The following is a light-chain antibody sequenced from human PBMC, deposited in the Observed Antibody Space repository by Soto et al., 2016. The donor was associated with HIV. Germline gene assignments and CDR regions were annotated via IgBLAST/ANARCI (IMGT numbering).Light chain of an antibody. J-gene: IGKJ5*01. CDR3: QQYYISPPT. Sequence: DIQMTQSPSSLSASVGDRVTITCRASQVISKSLAWYQQKRGKAPQLLVYAASRLESEVPSRFSGSGSGTEFTLIINSLQADDFATYYCQQYYISPPTFGQGTRLDMK. CDR2: AAS. CDR1: QVISKS. V-gene: IGKV1-NL1*01.